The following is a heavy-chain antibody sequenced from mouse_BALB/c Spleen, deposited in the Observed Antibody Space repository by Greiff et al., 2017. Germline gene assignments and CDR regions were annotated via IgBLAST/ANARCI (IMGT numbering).Heavy chain of an antibody. CDR1: GFTFSSYG. CDR3: ARHEGYDAAMDY. CDR2: ISSGGSYT. J-gene: IGHJ4*01. Sequence: DVMLVESGGDLVKPGGSLKLSCAASGFTFSSYGMSWVRQTPDKRLEWVATISSGGSYTYYPDSVKGRFTISRDNAKNTLYLQMSSLKSEDTAMYYCARHEGYDAAMDYWGQGTSVTVSS. D-gene: IGHD2-2*01. V-gene: IGHV5-6*02.